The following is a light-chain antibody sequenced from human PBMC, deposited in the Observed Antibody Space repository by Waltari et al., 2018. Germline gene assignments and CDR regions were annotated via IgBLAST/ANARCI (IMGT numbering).Light chain of an antibody. J-gene: IGKJ2*01. CDR1: QSISNY. CDR2: AAS. V-gene: IGKV1-39*01. CDR3: QQSYSLPDT. Sequence: DIQMTQSTSSLSASRGDRVTITCRTSQSISNYLNWYQQKLGKAPKLLIYAASTLQSGVPSRFSGSGSGAAFTLTISSLQPEDFATYYCQQSYSLPDTFGQGTKLEIK.